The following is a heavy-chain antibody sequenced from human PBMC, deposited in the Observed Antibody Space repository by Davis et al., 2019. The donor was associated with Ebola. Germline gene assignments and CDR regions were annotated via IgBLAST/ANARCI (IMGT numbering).Heavy chain of an antibody. D-gene: IGHD2-8*02. V-gene: IGHV3-48*04. CDR1: GFTFNTFA. Sequence: GESLKISCAVSGFTFNTFAMNWVRQAPGKGLEWVSYISSSSSTIYYADSVKGRFTISRDNAKNSLYLQMNSLRAEDTAVYYCARITGGVWYNYYYYDMDVWGQGTTVTVSS. CDR3: ARITGGVWYNYYYYDMDV. J-gene: IGHJ6*02. CDR2: ISSSSSTI.